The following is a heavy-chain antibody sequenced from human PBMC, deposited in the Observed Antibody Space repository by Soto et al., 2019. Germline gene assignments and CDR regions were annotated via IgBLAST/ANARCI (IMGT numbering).Heavy chain of an antibody. V-gene: IGHV4-34*01. CDR2: INHSGST. D-gene: IGHD3-10*01. J-gene: IGHJ1*01. Sequence: PSETLCLTCGVYGGSFGGYYGSWIRQTPGKGLEWIGEINHSGSTNYNPSLKSRVTISVDTSKNQFSLKLSAVTAADTAVYYCARDKFPAMVRGVNVGFQHWGQATLVTVSS. CDR3: ARDKFPAMVRGVNVGFQH. CDR1: GGSFGGYY.